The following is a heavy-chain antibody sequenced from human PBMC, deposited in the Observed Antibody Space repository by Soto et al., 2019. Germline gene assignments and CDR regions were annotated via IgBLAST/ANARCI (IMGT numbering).Heavy chain of an antibody. CDR3: ARAREATGYYYGSGSYGSRFDP. J-gene: IGHJ5*02. CDR2: IYHSGST. D-gene: IGHD3-10*01. V-gene: IGHV4-30-2*01. CDR1: GGSISSGGYS. Sequence: PSETLSLTCAVSGGSISSGGYSWSWIRQPPGKGLEWIGYIYHSGSTYYNPPLKSRVTISVDRSKNQFSLKLSSVTAADTAVYYCARAREATGYYYGSGSYGSRFDPWGQGTLVTVSS.